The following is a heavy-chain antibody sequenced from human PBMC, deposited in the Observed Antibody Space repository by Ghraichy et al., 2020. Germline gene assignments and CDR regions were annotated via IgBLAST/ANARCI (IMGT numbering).Heavy chain of an antibody. CDR2: ISRSSSTI. J-gene: IGHJ6*02. V-gene: IGHV3-48*02. CDR1: GFTFSSYS. CDR3: ARDPKYSGYDSGGYYYYGMDV. Sequence: GESLNISCAASGFTFSSYSMNWVRQAPGKGLEWVSYISRSSSTIHYADSVKGRFTISRDSAKNSLYLQMNSLRDEDTAVYYCARDPKYSGYDSGGYYYYGMDVWGQGTTVTVSS. D-gene: IGHD5-12*01.